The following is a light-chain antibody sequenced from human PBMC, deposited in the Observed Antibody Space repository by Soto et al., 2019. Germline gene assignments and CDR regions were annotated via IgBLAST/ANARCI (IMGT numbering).Light chain of an antibody. CDR3: SSYRSSSTLGV. V-gene: IGLV2-14*01. CDR2: EVS. J-gene: IGLJ1*01. CDR1: SSDVGGYNY. Sequence: QSALTQPASVSGSRGQSITISCTGTSSDVGGYNYVSWYQQHPGKAPKLMIYEVSNRPSGVSNRFSGSKSGNTASLTISGLQAEDEADYYCSSYRSSSTLGVFGTGTKLTVL.